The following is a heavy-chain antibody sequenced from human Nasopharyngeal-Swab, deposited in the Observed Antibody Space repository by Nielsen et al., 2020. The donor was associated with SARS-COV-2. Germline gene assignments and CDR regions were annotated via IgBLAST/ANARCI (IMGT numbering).Heavy chain of an antibody. CDR1: GFTFSSYA. J-gene: IGHJ6*02. CDR3: AKDDGRSQWLVDYYYGMDV. V-gene: IGHV3-23*01. Sequence: GESLKISCAASGFTFSSYAMSWVRQAPGKGLEWVSAISGSGGSTYYADSVKGRFTISRDNSKNTLYLQMNSLRAEDTAVYYCAKDDGRSQWLVDYYYGMDVWGQGTTVTVSS. CDR2: ISGSGGST. D-gene: IGHD6-19*01.